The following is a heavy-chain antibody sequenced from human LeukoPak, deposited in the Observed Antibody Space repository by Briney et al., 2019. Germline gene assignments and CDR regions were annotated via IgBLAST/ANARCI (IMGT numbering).Heavy chain of an antibody. CDR1: GGSFSGYY. CDR2: INHSGST. D-gene: IGHD2-15*01. V-gene: IGHV4-34*01. CDR3: ARKLTLYCSGGSCYSAGWFDP. J-gene: IGHJ5*02. Sequence: SETLSLTCAVYGGSFSGYYWSWIRQPPGKGLELIGEINHSGSTNYNPSLKSRVTISVDTSKNQFSLKLSSVTAADTAVYYCARKLTLYCSGGSCYSAGWFDPWGQGTLVTVSS.